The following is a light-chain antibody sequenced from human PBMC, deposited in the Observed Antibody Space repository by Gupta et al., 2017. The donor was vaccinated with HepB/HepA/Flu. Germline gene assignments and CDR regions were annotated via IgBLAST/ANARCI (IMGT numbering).Light chain of an antibody. Sequence: EIVMTQSPATLSVSPGERATLSCRPSQSVSSNLAWYQQKPGQAPRLLIYGASTRATGITARFSGSGYGTEFTLTISSRQSEDFAVYYCQQDNNWPPWTFGQGTKVEIK. CDR3: QQDNNWPPWT. CDR1: QSVSSN. J-gene: IGKJ1*01. V-gene: IGKV3-15*01. CDR2: GAS.